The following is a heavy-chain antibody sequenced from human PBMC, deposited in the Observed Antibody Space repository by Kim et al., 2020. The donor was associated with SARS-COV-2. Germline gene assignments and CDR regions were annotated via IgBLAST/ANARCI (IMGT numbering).Heavy chain of an antibody. CDR3: ARLGYYDFWSGPDY. V-gene: IGHV4-34*01. J-gene: IGHJ4*02. D-gene: IGHD3-3*01. Sequence: NPSLKSRVTISVDTSKNQFSLKLSSVTAADTAVYYCARLGYYDFWSGPDYWGQGTLVTVSS.